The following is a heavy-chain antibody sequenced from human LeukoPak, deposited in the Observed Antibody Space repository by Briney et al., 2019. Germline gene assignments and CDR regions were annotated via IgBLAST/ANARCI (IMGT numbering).Heavy chain of an antibody. CDR3: TRAGASGDS. CDR2: TYYRSKWHH. Sequence: SQTHSLTCAISGDSVSSNRAAWNWIRQSPSRGLEWLGRTYYRSKWHHEYAVSVRSRININPDTSKNQFSLQLNSVTPEDTAVYYCTRAGASGDSWGQGTLVTVSS. CDR1: GDSVSSNRAA. J-gene: IGHJ1*01. D-gene: IGHD2-21*02. V-gene: IGHV6-1*01.